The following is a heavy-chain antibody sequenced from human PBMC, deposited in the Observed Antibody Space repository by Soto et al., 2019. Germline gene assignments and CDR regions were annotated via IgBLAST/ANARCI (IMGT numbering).Heavy chain of an antibody. CDR3: ARRYGGNFDY. CDR1: GDSISSGGYY. V-gene: IGHV4-31*03. D-gene: IGHD2-15*01. Sequence: PSETLSLTCTVSGDSISSGGYYWSWIRQHPGKGLEWIGYIYYSGSTYYNPSLKSRVTISVDTSKNQFSLKLSSVTAADTAVYYCARRYGGNFDYWGQGTLVTVSS. CDR2: IYYSGST. J-gene: IGHJ4*02.